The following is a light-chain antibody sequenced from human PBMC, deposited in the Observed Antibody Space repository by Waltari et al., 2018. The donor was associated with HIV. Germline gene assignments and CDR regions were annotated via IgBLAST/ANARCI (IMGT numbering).Light chain of an antibody. CDR3: SSYTSSSTPVV. V-gene: IGLV2-14*01. Sequence: QSALTQPASVSGSPGQSITISCTGTSSDVGGYNYVSWYPQHTGKAPKLMIYEVSNRPSGVSNRFAGSKSGNTASLTISGLQAEDEADYYCSSYTSSSTPVVFGGGTKLTVL. CDR2: EVS. J-gene: IGLJ2*01. CDR1: SSDVGGYNY.